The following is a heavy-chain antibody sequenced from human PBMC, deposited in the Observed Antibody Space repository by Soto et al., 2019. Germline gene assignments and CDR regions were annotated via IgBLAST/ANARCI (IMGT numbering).Heavy chain of an antibody. J-gene: IGHJ4*02. Sequence: ETLSLTCTVSGGSISSYYWSWIRQPPGKGLEWIGYIYYSGSTNYNPSLKSRVTISVDTSKNQFSLRLRSVTASDTAVYYCARDYSSYGPFDYWGQGTLVTVSS. CDR3: ARDYSSYGPFDY. V-gene: IGHV4-59*01. CDR2: IYYSGST. CDR1: GGSISSYY. D-gene: IGHD5-18*01.